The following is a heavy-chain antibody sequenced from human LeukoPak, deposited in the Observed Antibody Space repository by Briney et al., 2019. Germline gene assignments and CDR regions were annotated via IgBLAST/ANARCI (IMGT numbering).Heavy chain of an antibody. J-gene: IGHJ6*02. CDR2: IYYSGTT. CDR1: GGSISSSDYH. Sequence: SETLSLTCTVSGGSISSSDYHWGWLRQPPGKGLEWIGRIYYSGTTYYNPSLKSRVTISVDTSKNQFSLKLSSVTAADTAVYYCARVGYYYYGMDVWGQGTTVTVSS. CDR3: ARVGYYYYGMDV. V-gene: IGHV4-39*07.